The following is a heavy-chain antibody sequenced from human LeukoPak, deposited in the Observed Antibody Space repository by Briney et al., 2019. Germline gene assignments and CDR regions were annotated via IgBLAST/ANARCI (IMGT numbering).Heavy chain of an antibody. J-gene: IGHJ5*02. CDR2: INARGDT. CDR1: GWSFNDYY. V-gene: IGHV4-34*01. CDR3: ARGQVPAARGYNWFDP. Sequence: SETLSLTCAVYGWSFNDYYWNWIRQPPGKGLEWIGEINARGDTSYNPSLKSRVTISVDTSKKQFSLRLTSMIAADTALHYCARGQVPAARGYNWFDPWGQGTLVTVSS. D-gene: IGHD2-2*01.